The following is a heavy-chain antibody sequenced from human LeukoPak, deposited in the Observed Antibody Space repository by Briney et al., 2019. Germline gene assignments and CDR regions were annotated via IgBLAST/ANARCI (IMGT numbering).Heavy chain of an antibody. D-gene: IGHD5-18*01. CDR2: ISGSGGST. V-gene: IGHV3-23*01. CDR1: GFTFSSYA. Sequence: PGGSLRLSCAASGFTFSSYAMSWVRQAPGKGLEWVSAISGSGGSTYYADSVKGRFTISRDNSKNTLYLQMNSLRAEDTAVYYCASSIQLWPDFDYWGQGTLVTVSS. J-gene: IGHJ4*02. CDR3: ASSIQLWPDFDY.